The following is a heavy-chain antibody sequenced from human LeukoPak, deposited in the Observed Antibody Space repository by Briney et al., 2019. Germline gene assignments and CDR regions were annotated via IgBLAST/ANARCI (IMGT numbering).Heavy chain of an antibody. V-gene: IGHV3-9*01. CDR2: ISWNSGSI. Sequence: GGSLRLSCAASGFTFSSYAMSWVRQAPGKGLEWVSGISWNSGSIGYADSVKGRFTISRDNAKNSLYLQMNSLRAEDTALYYCAKGTALRYFDWSYFDYWGQGTLVTVSS. J-gene: IGHJ4*02. D-gene: IGHD3-9*01. CDR3: AKGTALRYFDWSYFDY. CDR1: GFTFSSYA.